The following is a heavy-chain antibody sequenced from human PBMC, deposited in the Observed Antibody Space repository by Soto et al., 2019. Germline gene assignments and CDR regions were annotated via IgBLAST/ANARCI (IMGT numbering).Heavy chain of an antibody. CDR3: ARRREVYYGMDV. CDR1: GYSFTSYW. Sequence: PXECLKISFKGSGYSFTSYWISWVRQMPGKGLEWMGRIDPSDSYTNYSPSFQGHVTISADKSISTAYLQWSSLKASDTAMYYCARRREVYYGMDVWGQGTTVTVSS. V-gene: IGHV5-10-1*01. J-gene: IGHJ6*02. CDR2: IDPSDSYT.